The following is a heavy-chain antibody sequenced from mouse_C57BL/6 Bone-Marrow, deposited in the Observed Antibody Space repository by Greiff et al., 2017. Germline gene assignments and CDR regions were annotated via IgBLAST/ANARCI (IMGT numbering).Heavy chain of an antibody. J-gene: IGHJ3*01. CDR1: GYTFTSYW. CDR2: IDPNSGGT. D-gene: IGHD3-2*02. Sequence: QVQLKESGAELVKPGASVKLSCKASGYTFTSYWMHWVKQRPGRGLEWIGRIDPNSGGTKYNEKFKSKATLTVDKPSSTAYMQLSSLTSEDSAVYYGESQLRLRGAPSGFAYWGQGTLVTVSA. CDR3: ESQLRLRGAPSGFAY. V-gene: IGHV1-72*01.